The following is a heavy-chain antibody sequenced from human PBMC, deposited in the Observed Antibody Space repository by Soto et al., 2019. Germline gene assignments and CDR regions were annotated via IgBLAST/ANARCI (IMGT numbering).Heavy chain of an antibody. CDR2: IIPISGTA. D-gene: IGHD3-10*01. Sequence: QVQLVQSGAEVKKPGSSVKVSCKASGGTFSSYAISWVRQAPGQGLEWMGGIIPISGTANYAQKFQGRVTITADESTSTAYMELSSLRSEDTAVYYCARDRYYGSGSYYNPNWFDPWGQGTLVTVSS. CDR1: GGTFSSYA. V-gene: IGHV1-69*01. J-gene: IGHJ5*02. CDR3: ARDRYYGSGSYYNPNWFDP.